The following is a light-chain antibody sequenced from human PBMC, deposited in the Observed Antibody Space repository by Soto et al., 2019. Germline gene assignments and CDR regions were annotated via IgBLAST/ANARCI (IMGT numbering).Light chain of an antibody. CDR1: QSISNY. V-gene: IGKV1D-12*01. J-gene: IGKJ5*01. CDR3: QQAHIVPFT. CDR2: AAS. Sequence: DIQMTQSPSSVSASVGDRVTITCRASQSISNYLAWYQHKPGKAPKLLIYAASALQSGVPLRFSGSGSGTEFNLTISSLQPEDFATDCCQQAHIVPFTFGQGTGLDIK.